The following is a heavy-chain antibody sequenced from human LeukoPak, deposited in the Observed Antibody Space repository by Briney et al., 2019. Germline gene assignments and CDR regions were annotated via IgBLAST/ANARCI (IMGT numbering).Heavy chain of an antibody. D-gene: IGHD6-13*01. CDR1: GYSFSNYW. CDR3: ARQRVAIAVAGTDYYYSYMDV. V-gene: IGHV5-51*01. Sequence: GESLKISCQGSGYSFSNYWIGWVRQMPGKGLEWMGIIYPDDSDTRYSPSFQGQVTISADKSISTAYLQWTSLKASDTAMYYCARQRVAIAVAGTDYYYSYMDVWGEGTTVTVSS. CDR2: IYPDDSDT. J-gene: IGHJ6*03.